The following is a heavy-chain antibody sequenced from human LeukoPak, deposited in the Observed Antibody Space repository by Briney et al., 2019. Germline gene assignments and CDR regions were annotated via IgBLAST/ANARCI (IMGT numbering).Heavy chain of an antibody. Sequence: ASVKVSCKASGYTLTDYYIHWVRQAPGQGLEWMAWINPNSGDTNYAQKFQGRVTMTRDTSISTAYMELSRLRSDDTAVYYCAREGRGLTGWPRDAFDIWGQGTMVTVSS. CDR2: INPNSGDT. J-gene: IGHJ3*02. CDR3: AREGRGLTGWPRDAFDI. CDR1: GYTLTDYY. D-gene: IGHD1-20*01. V-gene: IGHV1-2*02.